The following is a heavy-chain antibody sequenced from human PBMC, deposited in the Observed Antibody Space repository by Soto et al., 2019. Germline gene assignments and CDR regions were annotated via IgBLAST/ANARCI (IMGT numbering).Heavy chain of an antibody. CDR2: ISYDGSNK. CDR1: GFSLNSYG. J-gene: IGHJ3*01. Sequence: QVQLVESGGGVVQPGTSLRLSCVTSGFSLNSYGMHWVRQAPGKGLEWVAVISYDGSNKHYGDSVKGRFIISRDSSKNTMYMQMNSLRPEDTAVYKCAKDVGGYGDAFDFWGQGTMVTVSS. CDR3: AKDVGGYGDAFDF. D-gene: IGHD5-12*01. V-gene: IGHV3-30*18.